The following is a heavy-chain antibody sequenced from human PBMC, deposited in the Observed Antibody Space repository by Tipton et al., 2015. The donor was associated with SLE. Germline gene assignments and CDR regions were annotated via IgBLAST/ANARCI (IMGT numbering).Heavy chain of an antibody. Sequence: TLSLTCAVSGGSISSSSYYWGWIRQPPGKGLEWIGYIYYSGSTNYNPSLKSRVTISVDTSKNQFSLKLSSVTAADTAVYYCARAGVIAFSYYFDYWGQGTLVTVSS. CDR2: IYYSGST. V-gene: IGHV4-61*05. J-gene: IGHJ4*02. D-gene: IGHD3-22*01. CDR3: ARAGVIAFSYYFDY. CDR1: GGSISSSSYY.